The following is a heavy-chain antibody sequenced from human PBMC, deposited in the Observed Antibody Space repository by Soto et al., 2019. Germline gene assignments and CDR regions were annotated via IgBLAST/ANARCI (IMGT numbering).Heavy chain of an antibody. CDR3: ASDLWFGELLYAN. D-gene: IGHD3-10*01. V-gene: IGHV3-21*01. J-gene: IGHJ4*02. CDR1: GFTFSSYS. Sequence: EVQLAESGGGLVKPGGSLRLSCAASGFTFSSYSMNWVRQAPGKGLEWVSSISSSSSYIYYADSVKGRFTISRDNAKNSLYLQMNSLRAEDTAVYYCASDLWFGELLYANWGQGTLVTVSS. CDR2: ISSSSSYI.